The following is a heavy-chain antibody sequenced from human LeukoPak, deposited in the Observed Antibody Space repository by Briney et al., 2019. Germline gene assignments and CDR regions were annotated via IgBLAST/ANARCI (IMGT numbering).Heavy chain of an antibody. Sequence: PRGSLRLSCAASGFTVSSKYMSWVRQAPGKGLEWVSVIYSDRSTYYADSVKGRFTISRDNSKNTLYLQMNSLRAEDTAVYYCAREGPGTTFDYWGQGTLVTVSS. D-gene: IGHD1-1*01. CDR1: GFTVSSKY. CDR2: IYSDRST. CDR3: AREGPGTTFDY. V-gene: IGHV3-66*01. J-gene: IGHJ4*02.